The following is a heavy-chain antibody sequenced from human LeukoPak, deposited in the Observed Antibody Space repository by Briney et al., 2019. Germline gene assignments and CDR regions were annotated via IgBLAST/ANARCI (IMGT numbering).Heavy chain of an antibody. D-gene: IGHD3-10*01. CDR3: ARPPDMVRGIVVPAVNFFDY. CDR2: VSFDGSNE. CDR1: GFTFSTYA. Sequence: GGFLRLSCAASGFTFSTYAMHWVRQAPGKGLEWLAVVSFDGSNEYYADSVEGRFTISRDNSNNSLYLELNRLRVEDTAIYYCARPPDMVRGIVVPAVNFFDYWGQGTLVTVSS. J-gene: IGHJ4*02. V-gene: IGHV3-30*14.